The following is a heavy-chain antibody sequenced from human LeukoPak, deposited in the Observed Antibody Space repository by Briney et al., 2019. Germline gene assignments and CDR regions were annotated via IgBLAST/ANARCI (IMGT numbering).Heavy chain of an antibody. D-gene: IGHD6-19*01. V-gene: IGHV1-18*01. CDR2: ISPYNGNT. CDR1: GYTFTSYA. CDR3: AREGAPSSGWYYLDY. J-gene: IGHJ4*02. Sequence: ASVKVACKASGYTFTSYAISWVRQAPGQGLEWMGWISPYNGNTKYAQKLQGRVTMTTDTSTSTAYMELRSLRSDDTAVYFCAREGAPSSGWYYLDYWGQGSLVTVSS.